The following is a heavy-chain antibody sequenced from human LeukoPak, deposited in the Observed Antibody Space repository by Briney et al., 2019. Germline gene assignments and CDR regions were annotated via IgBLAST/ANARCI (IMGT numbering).Heavy chain of an antibody. CDR2: INHSGST. D-gene: IGHD3-3*01. J-gene: IGHJ4*02. CDR3: ARTTRSGYYLD. CDR1: GGSFSGYY. Sequence: PSETLPLTCAVYGGSFSGYYWSWIRQPPGKGLEWIGEINHSGSTNYNPSLKSRVTISVDTSKNQFSLKLSSVTAADTAVYYCARTTRSGYYLDWGQGTLVTVSS. V-gene: IGHV4-34*01.